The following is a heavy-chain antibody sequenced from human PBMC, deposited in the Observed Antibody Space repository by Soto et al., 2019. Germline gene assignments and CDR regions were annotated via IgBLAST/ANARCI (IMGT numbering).Heavy chain of an antibody. D-gene: IGHD6-13*01. J-gene: IGHJ5*02. V-gene: IGHV4-59*01. CDR1: GCSISSYY. CDR3: AREWGRYSREGWFDP. CDR2: IYYSGST. Sequence: PAETLSLTCTVSGCSISSYYWSWIRQPPGKGLEWIGYIYYSGSTNYNPSLKGRVTISVDTSKNQFSLKLSSVTAADTAVYYCAREWGRYSREGWFDPWGQGTLVTVSS.